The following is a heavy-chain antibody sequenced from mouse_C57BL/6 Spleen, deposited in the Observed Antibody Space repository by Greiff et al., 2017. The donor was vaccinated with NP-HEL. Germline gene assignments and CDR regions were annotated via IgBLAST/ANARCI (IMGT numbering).Heavy chain of an antibody. D-gene: IGHD3-3*01. V-gene: IGHV5-4*01. CDR2: ISDGGSYT. Sequence: EVMLVESGGGLVKPGGSLKLSCAASGFTFSSYAMSWVRQTPEKRLEWVATISDGGSYTYYPDNVKGRFTISRDNAKNNLYLQMSHLKSEDTAMYYCARDGAGRDFDYWGQGTTLTVSS. CDR3: ARDGAGRDFDY. J-gene: IGHJ2*01. CDR1: GFTFSSYA.